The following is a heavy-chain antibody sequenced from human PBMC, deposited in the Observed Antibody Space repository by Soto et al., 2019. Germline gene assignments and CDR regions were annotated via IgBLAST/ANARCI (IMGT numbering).Heavy chain of an antibody. CDR3: AKDKPRKGWYKPTFDY. CDR2: ISGSGGST. CDR1: GFTFSSYA. Sequence: GGSLRLSCAASGFTFSSYAMSWVRQAPGKGLEWVSAISGSGGSTYYADSVKGRFTISRDNSKNTLYLQMNSLRAEDTAVYYCAKDKPRKGWYKPTFDYWGQGTLVTVSS. J-gene: IGHJ4*02. V-gene: IGHV3-23*01. D-gene: IGHD6-19*01.